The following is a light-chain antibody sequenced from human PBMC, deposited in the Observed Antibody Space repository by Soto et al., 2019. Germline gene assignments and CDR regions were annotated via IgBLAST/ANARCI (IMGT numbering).Light chain of an antibody. CDR2: DAS. J-gene: IGKJ4*01. V-gene: IGKV3-11*01. CDR1: QSVSSY. CDR3: QQRSSWPLT. Sequence: EIVLTQSPATLSLSPGERATLTCRASQSVSSYVAWYQQKPGQAPRLLIYDASNRATGIPARFSGSGSGTDFTLTISSLEPEDFALYYCQQRSSWPLTFGGGTKVEIK.